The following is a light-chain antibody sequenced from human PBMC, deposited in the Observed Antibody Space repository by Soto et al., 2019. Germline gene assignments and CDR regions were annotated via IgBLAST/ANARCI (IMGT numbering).Light chain of an antibody. CDR1: SSDVGGYNY. CDR3: SSYTSSSPYV. CDR2: DVS. J-gene: IGLJ1*01. V-gene: IGLV2-14*01. Sequence: HSVLTQPASVSGSPGQSITSSCPGTSSDVGGYNYVSWYQQHPGKAPKLMIYDVSNRPSGVSNRFSGSKSGNTASLTISGLQAEDEADYYCSSYTSSSPYVFGTGTKVTVL.